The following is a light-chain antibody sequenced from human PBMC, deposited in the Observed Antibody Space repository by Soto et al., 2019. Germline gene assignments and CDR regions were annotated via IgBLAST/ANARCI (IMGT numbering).Light chain of an antibody. CDR1: QGVSRY. CDR2: GAS. Sequence: DIPMTQFPSSLSASVGDRVTMTCRASQGVSRYLAWYQQKPGEVPKLLIYGASTLQSGVPSRFSGSGSGTDFTLTITSLQPEDVATYYCQKYNGDPPFTFGPGTKVDIK. V-gene: IGKV1-27*01. J-gene: IGKJ3*01. CDR3: QKYNGDPPFT.